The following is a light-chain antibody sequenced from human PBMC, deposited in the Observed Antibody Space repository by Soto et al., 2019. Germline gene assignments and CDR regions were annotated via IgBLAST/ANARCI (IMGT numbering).Light chain of an antibody. CDR1: QSVSSSY. Sequence: EIVLTQSPGTLSLSPGERATLSCRASQSVSSSYLAWYQQKPGQAPRLLIYGASSRATGNPDRFSGSGSGANFTLTISRLEAEEFAVYYCQQYGSSPGTFGQGTKVEIK. CDR2: GAS. V-gene: IGKV3-20*01. J-gene: IGKJ1*01. CDR3: QQYGSSPGT.